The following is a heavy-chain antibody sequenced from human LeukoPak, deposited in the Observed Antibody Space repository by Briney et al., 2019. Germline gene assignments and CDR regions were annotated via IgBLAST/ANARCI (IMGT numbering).Heavy chain of an antibody. J-gene: IGHJ4*02. V-gene: IGHV1-2*02. CDR1: GYTFTGYY. D-gene: IGHD6-19*01. Sequence: ASVTVSCKASGYTFTGYYMHWVRQAPGQGLEWMGWINPNSGGTNYAQKFQGRVTMTRDTSISTAYMELSRLRSDDTAVYYCARSSSDHRLTRYWGQGTLVTASS. CDR3: ARSSSDHRLTRY. CDR2: INPNSGGT.